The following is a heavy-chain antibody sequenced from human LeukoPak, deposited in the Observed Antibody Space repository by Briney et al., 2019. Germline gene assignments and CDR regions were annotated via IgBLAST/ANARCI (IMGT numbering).Heavy chain of an antibody. CDR2: IYPGDSDT. D-gene: IGHD3-3*01. CDR1: GYSFTSYW. Sequence: GESLKISCKGSGYSFTSYWIGWVRQMPGKGLEWMGIIYPGDSDTRYSPSFQGQVTISADKSISTAYLQWSSLKASDTVMYYCARLYDFWSGSGHAFDIWGQGTMVTVSS. V-gene: IGHV5-51*01. CDR3: ARLYDFWSGSGHAFDI. J-gene: IGHJ3*02.